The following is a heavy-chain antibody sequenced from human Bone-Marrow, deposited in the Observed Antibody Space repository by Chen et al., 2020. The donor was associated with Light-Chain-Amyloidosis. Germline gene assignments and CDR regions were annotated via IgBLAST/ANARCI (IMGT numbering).Heavy chain of an antibody. CDR2: IYPDDSDA. V-gene: IGHV5-51*01. J-gene: IGHJ4*02. Sequence: EVQLEQSGPEVKKPGESLKISCKGSGYTFPNYWIGWVRQRPGKGLEWMGVIYPDDSDARYSPSFEGQVTISADKSITTAYLQWRSLKASDTAMYYCARRRDGYNFDYWXQGTLVTVSS. CDR3: ARRRDGYNFDY. CDR1: GYTFPNYW. D-gene: IGHD5-12*01.